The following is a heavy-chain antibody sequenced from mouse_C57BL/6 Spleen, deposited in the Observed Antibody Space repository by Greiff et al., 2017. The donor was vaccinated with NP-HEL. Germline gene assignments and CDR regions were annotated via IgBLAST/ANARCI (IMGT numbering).Heavy chain of an antibody. J-gene: IGHJ3*01. CDR3: ARFPSIYYDPAWFAY. Sequence: VQLQQPGAELVKPGASVKMSCKASGYTFTSYWITWVKQRPGQGLEWIGDIYPGSGSTNYNEKFKSKATLTVDTSSSTAYMQLSSLTSEDSAVYYCARFPSIYYDPAWFAYWGQGTLVTVSA. V-gene: IGHV1-55*01. D-gene: IGHD2-4*01. CDR2: IYPGSGST. CDR1: GYTFTSYW.